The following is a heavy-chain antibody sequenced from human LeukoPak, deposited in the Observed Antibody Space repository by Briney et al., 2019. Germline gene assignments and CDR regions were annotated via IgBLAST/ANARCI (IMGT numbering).Heavy chain of an antibody. CDR2: ISYDGSNK. D-gene: IGHD1-26*01. V-gene: IGHV3-30*04. Sequence: PGGSLRLSCAASGFTFSSYAMHWVRQAPGKGLEWVAVISYDGSNKYYADSVKGRFTISRDNSKNTLYLQMNSLRAEDTAVYYCARAPLPRLYYFGYWGQGTLVTVSS. CDR3: ARAPLPRLYYFGY. J-gene: IGHJ4*02. CDR1: GFTFSSYA.